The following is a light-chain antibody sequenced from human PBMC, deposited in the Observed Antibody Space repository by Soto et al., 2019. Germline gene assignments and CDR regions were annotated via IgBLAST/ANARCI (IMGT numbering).Light chain of an antibody. V-gene: IGKV3-20*01. CDR2: GAS. CDR3: QQYDNSPIT. CDR1: QSISSSF. Sequence: IGLTQSPGICLRSPGERASLSWGASQSISSSFLAWYQQKPGQAPRLLIYGASSRATGIPDRFSGTGSETDFTLTISRLEPEDFAVYYCQQYDNSPITFGQGTRLEI. J-gene: IGKJ5*01.